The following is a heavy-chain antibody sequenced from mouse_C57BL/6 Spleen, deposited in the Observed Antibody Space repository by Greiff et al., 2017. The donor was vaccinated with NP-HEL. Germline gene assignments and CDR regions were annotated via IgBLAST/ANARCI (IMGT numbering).Heavy chain of an antibody. CDR2: IDPENGDT. D-gene: IGHD1-1*01. V-gene: IGHV14-4*01. J-gene: IGHJ4*01. Sequence: VQLQQSGAELVRPGASVKLSCTASGFNIKDDYMHWVKQRPEQGLEWIGWIDPENGDTEYASKFQGKATITADTSSNTAYLQLSSLTSEDTAVYYCTTDGSSSLYAMDYWGQGTSVTVSS. CDR1: GFNIKDDY. CDR3: TTDGSSSLYAMDY.